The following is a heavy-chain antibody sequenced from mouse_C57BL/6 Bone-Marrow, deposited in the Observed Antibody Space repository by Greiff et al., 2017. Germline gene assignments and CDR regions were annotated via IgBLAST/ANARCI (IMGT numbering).Heavy chain of an antibody. CDR3: ARQIYYDYDYAMDY. CDR2: ISSGGSYT. J-gene: IGHJ4*01. CDR1: GFTFSSYG. D-gene: IGHD2-4*01. Sequence: EVKLMESGGDLVKPGGSLKLSCAASGFTFSSYGMSWVRQTPDKRLEWVATISSGGSYTYYPDSVKGRFTISRDNAKNTRYLQMSSLKSEDTAMYYCARQIYYDYDYAMDYWGQGTSVTVSS. V-gene: IGHV5-6*01.